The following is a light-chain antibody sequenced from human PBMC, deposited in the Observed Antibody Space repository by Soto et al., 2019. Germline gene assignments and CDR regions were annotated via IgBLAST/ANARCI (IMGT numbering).Light chain of an antibody. V-gene: IGKV3-15*01. Sequence: EIVLTQSPATLSVSPGERATLSCRASQNVSSNLAWYQQKPGQAPKLLIYGASTRATGIPARFSGSGSGTEFTLTISSLQSEDFAVYYCQQYNNWPPITFGQGTRLEIK. CDR1: QNVSSN. CDR2: GAS. CDR3: QQYNNWPPIT. J-gene: IGKJ5*01.